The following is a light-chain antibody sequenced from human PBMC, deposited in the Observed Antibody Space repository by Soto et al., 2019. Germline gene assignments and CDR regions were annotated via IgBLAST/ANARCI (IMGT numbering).Light chain of an antibody. CDR1: QSVSSN. CDR3: EQYNNWPSDT. V-gene: IGKV3-15*01. CDR2: GAS. Sequence: EIVMTQSPATLSVSPGERATLSCRASQSVSSNLAWYQQKPGPAPRLLIYGASTRATGIPARFSGSGSGTEFTLTISSLQSEDFAVYYCEQYNNWPSDTFGQGTKLEIK. J-gene: IGKJ2*01.